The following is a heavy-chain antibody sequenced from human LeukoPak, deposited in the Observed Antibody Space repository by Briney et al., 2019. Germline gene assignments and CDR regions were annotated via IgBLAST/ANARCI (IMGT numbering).Heavy chain of an antibody. V-gene: IGHV3-48*01. CDR3: AKEGIDYYDSSGYDAFDI. J-gene: IGHJ3*02. D-gene: IGHD3-22*01. Sequence: GGSLRLSCAASGFTFSSHSMNWVRQAPGKGLEWVSYISSSSSTIYYADSVKGRFTISRDNSKNTLYLQMNSLRAEDTAVYYCAKEGIDYYDSSGYDAFDIWGQGTMVTVSS. CDR1: GFTFSSHS. CDR2: ISSSSSTI.